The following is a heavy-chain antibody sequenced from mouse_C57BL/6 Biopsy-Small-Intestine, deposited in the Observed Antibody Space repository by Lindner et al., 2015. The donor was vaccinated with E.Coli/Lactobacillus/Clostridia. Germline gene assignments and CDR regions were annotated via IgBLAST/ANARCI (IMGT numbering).Heavy chain of an antibody. CDR3: AREDDYNSLGPFDY. CDR1: GYTFNDFY. Sequence: SVKVSCKPSGYTFNDFYIHWVRQAPGQGLGWMGRIRPNSAITNYAQAFKDRVTMTWDTSASTAYMELSRLRSDDTAVLYCAREDDYNSLGPFDYWGQGALLTVSS. J-gene: IGHJ2*01. D-gene: IGHD2-4*01. V-gene: IGHV1-72*04. CDR2: IRPNSAIT.